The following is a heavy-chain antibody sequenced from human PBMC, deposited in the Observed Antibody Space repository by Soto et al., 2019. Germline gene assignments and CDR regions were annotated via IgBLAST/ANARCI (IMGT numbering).Heavy chain of an antibody. D-gene: IGHD5-12*01. Sequence: GGSLRLSCADSGFTFSSYAMHWVRQAPGKGLEWVAVISYDGSNKYYADSVKGRFTISRDNSKNTLYLQMNSLRAEDTAVYYCARVSGGYDSAFDIWGQGTMVTVSS. J-gene: IGHJ3*02. CDR2: ISYDGSNK. CDR3: ARVSGGYDSAFDI. CDR1: GFTFSSYA. V-gene: IGHV3-30-3*01.